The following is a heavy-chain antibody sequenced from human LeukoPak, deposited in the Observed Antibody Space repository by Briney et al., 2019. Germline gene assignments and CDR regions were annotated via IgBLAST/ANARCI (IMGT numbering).Heavy chain of an antibody. V-gene: IGHV3-21*01. CDR1: GFTFSSYW. D-gene: IGHD6-6*01. CDR2: ITGSSSYI. J-gene: IGHJ4*02. CDR3: ASGFSSSPYFDY. Sequence: GGSLRLSCAASGFTFSSYWMTWVRQAPGKGLEWVSVITGSSSYIYYTDSVKGRFTISRDNAKNSLFLQMNSLRDEDTAVYYCASGFSSSPYFDYWGQGTLVTVSS.